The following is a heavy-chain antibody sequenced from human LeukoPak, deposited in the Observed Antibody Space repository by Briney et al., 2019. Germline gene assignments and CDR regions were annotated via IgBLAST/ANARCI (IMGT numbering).Heavy chain of an antibody. Sequence: SETLSLTCTVSGGSISSYYWSWIRQPPGKGLEWIGYIYYSGSTNYNPSLNSRVTMSVHTSKNHFSLKLSSVTAADTAVYYCAKGAGPPWFDPWGQGTLVTVSS. CDR2: IYYSGST. CDR1: GGSISSYY. V-gene: IGHV4-59*08. J-gene: IGHJ5*02. D-gene: IGHD6-19*01. CDR3: AKGAGPPWFDP.